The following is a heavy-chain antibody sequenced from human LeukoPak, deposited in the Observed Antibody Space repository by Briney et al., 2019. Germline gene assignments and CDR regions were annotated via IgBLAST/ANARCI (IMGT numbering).Heavy chain of an antibody. J-gene: IGHJ3*02. CDR2: IYDSGST. Sequence: SETLSLTCTVSGGSIRSSYYYWGWIRQPPGKGLEWIGSIYDSGSTYYNPSLKSRVTISVDTSKNQFSLKLSSVTAADTAVYYCARTPLNYGGNSDAFDIWGQGTMVTVSS. CDR1: GGSIRSSYYY. D-gene: IGHD4-23*01. V-gene: IGHV4-39*07. CDR3: ARTPLNYGGNSDAFDI.